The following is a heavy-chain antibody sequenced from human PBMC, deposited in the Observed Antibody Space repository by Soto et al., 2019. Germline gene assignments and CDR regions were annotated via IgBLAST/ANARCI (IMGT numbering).Heavy chain of an antibody. CDR2: VSGSGGST. Sequence: EVQLLESGGGLIQPGGSLRLSCAASAFTFSSYAMSWVRQAPGKGLEWVSTVSGSGGSTYYADSVKGRFTISRDNSKNTLYLQMNCLRAEDTAVYYCAKGFSYNTGWYRWFDPWGQGTLVTVSS. D-gene: IGHD6-19*01. CDR1: AFTFSSYA. J-gene: IGHJ5*02. CDR3: AKGFSYNTGWYRWFDP. V-gene: IGHV3-23*01.